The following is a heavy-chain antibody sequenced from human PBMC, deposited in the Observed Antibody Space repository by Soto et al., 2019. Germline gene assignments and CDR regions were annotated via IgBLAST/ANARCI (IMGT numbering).Heavy chain of an antibody. CDR2: ISWNSGSI. Sequence: GGSLRLSCAASGFTFDDYAMHWVRQAPGKGLEWVSGISWNSGSIGYADSVKGRFTISRDNAKNSLYLQMNSLRAEDTALYYCAKGIMRDTQSQFYYYYYGMDVWGQGTTVTVSS. CDR1: GFTFDDYA. J-gene: IGHJ6*02. CDR3: AKGIMRDTQSQFYYYYYGMDV. V-gene: IGHV3-9*01.